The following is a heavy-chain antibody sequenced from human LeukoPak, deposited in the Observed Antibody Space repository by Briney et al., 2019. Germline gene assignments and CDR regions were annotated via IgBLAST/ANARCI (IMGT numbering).Heavy chain of an antibody. CDR2: IIPILGLT. D-gene: IGHD3-22*01. Sequence: GASVKVSCKASGYTFTGYYMHWVRQAPGQGLELMGRIIPILGLTNYAQRFQGRVMITADTSTKTVYMELNSLTSEDTAVYYCASRYYDSSEYYKYYFDYWGQGTLVTVSS. CDR1: GYTFTGYY. V-gene: IGHV1-69*02. CDR3: ASRYYDSSEYYKYYFDY. J-gene: IGHJ4*02.